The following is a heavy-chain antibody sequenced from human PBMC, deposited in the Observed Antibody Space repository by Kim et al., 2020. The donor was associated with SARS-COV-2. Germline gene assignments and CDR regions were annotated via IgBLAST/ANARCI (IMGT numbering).Heavy chain of an antibody. V-gene: IGHV4-39*01. D-gene: IGHD5-18*01. CDR3: ARLNYGYSYGWIWFDP. J-gene: IGHJ5*02. Sequence: SETLSLTCTVSGGSISSSSYYWGWIRQPPGKGLEWIGSIYYSGSTYYNPSLKSRVTISVDTSKNQFSLKLSSVTAADTAVYYCARLNYGYSYGWIWFDPWGQGTLVTVSS. CDR1: GGSISSSSYY. CDR2: IYYSGST.